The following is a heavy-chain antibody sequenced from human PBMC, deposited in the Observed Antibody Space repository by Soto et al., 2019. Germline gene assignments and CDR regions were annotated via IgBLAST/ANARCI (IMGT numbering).Heavy chain of an antibody. CDR2: TYYRSRFFS. CDR3: VRDRYSSSGWFDP. J-gene: IGHJ5*02. V-gene: IGHV6-1*01. CDR1: GDSVSSYSAA. Sequence: SETLSLTCAISGDSVSSYSAAWNWIRQSPSGGLEWLGRTYYRSRFFSDYAESVKSRIIINPDTSKNQFSLQLKSVTPEDTAVYYCVRDRYSSSGWFDPWGQGTPVTVSS. D-gene: IGHD3-10*01.